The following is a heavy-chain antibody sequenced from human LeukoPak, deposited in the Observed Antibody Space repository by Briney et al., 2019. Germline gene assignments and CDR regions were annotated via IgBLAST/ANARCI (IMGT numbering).Heavy chain of an antibody. CDR1: GYSISSTNW. Sequence: SDTLSLTCAVSGYSISSTNWWGWIRQPPGKGLEWIGYIYYSENSNYNPSLKSRVTMSVDTSKNQFSLNLSSVTALDTAVYYCARIFLGYSSGWYFDYWGQGTLVTVSS. V-gene: IGHV4-28*06. CDR2: IYYSENS. J-gene: IGHJ4*02. D-gene: IGHD6-19*01. CDR3: ARIFLGYSSGWYFDY.